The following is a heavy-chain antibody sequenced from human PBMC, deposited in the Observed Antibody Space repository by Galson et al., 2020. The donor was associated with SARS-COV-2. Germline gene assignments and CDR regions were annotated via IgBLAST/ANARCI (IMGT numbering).Heavy chain of an antibody. D-gene: IGHD3-22*01. CDR2: ISNDGSKK. V-gene: IGHV3-30*09. Sequence: GGSLRLSCAASGFTFSSYAMHWVRQAPGKGLEWVAIISNDGSKKHYADSVKGRFAISRDNSKNTLFLQMNSLGAEDTAVYYCARETSNYYHSNLDYWGQGTLVTVSS. J-gene: IGHJ4*02. CDR1: GFTFSSYA. CDR3: ARETSNYYHSNLDY.